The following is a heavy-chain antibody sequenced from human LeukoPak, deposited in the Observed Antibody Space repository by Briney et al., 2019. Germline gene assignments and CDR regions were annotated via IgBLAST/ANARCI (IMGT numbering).Heavy chain of an antibody. D-gene: IGHD3-10*01. CDR3: AGPYGSGSQPFDY. CDR1: GYTFTSYA. Sequence: ASVKVSCKASGYTFTSYAMHWVRQAPGQRLEWMGWINAGNGNTKYSQKFQGRVTITADESTSTAYMELSSLRSEDTAVYYCAGPYGSGSQPFDYWGQGTLVTVSS. V-gene: IGHV1-3*01. J-gene: IGHJ4*02. CDR2: INAGNGNT.